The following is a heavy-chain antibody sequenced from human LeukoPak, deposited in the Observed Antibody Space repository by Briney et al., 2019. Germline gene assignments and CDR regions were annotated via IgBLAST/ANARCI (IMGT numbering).Heavy chain of an antibody. CDR1: GFTFSSYS. D-gene: IGHD2-15*01. J-gene: IGHJ4*02. Sequence: GGSLRLSCAASGFTFSSYSMNWVRQAPGKGLEWVSYISNSSGTIYYADSVKGRFTISRDNAKNSLYLHMNSLRDEDTAVYYCARDRGYCSGGSCYTYYFDYWGQGTLVTVSS. V-gene: IGHV3-48*02. CDR3: ARDRGYCSGGSCYTYYFDY. CDR2: ISNSSGTI.